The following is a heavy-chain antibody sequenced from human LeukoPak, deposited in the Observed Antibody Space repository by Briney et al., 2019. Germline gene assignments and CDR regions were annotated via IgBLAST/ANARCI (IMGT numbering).Heavy chain of an antibody. D-gene: IGHD1-7*01. V-gene: IGHV4-61*02. J-gene: IGHJ4*02. CDR3: ARGRGGITGTTHFDY. CDR1: GGSISSGSYY. Sequence: SETLSLTCTVSGGSISSGSYYWSWIRQPAGKGLEWIGRIYTSGSTNYNPSLKSRATISVDTSKNQFSLKLSSVTAADTAVYYCARGRGGITGTTHFDYWGQGTLVTVSS. CDR2: IYTSGST.